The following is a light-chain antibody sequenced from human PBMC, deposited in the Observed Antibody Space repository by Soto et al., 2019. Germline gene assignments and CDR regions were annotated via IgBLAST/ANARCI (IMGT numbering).Light chain of an antibody. J-gene: IGKJ5*01. CDR2: DAS. CDR1: QSVSSY. V-gene: IGKV3-11*01. Sequence: EIVLTQSPATLSLSPGERATLSCRASQSVSSYLAWYQQKPGQAPRLLIYDASNRATGIPARFSGSGSGTDFTLTISSLEPEDFAVYYCQQRSNWSPCTVGQGKRLEIK. CDR3: QQRSNWSPCT.